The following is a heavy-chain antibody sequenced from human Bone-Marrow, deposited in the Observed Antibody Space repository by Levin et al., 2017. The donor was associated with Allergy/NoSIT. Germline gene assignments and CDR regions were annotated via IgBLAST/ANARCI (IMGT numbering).Heavy chain of an antibody. J-gene: IGHJ5*02. CDR3: AKDSGTYFGWLGP. D-gene: IGHD1-26*01. Sequence: SCEVSGFTLSSHAMSWVRQAPGKGLEWVSSIISSGEKTFYADSVKGRFTTSRDNLKNTVYLQMKSLRADDTAVYYCAKDSGTYFGWLGPWGQGTLVTVSS. CDR2: IISSGEKT. V-gene: IGHV3-23*01. CDR1: GFTLSSHA.